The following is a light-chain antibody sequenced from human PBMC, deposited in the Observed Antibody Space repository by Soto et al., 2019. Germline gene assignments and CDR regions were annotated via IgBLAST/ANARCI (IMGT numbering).Light chain of an antibody. V-gene: IGKV2-30*02. CDR3: MQYTHWPHT. CDR1: QSLVHSSGNTF. Sequence: DDVLTQSPVSLPVTLGQPASISCRSSQSLVHSSGNTFLSWFFQRPVQSPRRLIYKVSNRDSAAPDTISVNGSGTDFSLQITRVATDDVGVYYCMQYTHWPHTFGPGNKLEIK. J-gene: IGKJ2*01. CDR2: KVS.